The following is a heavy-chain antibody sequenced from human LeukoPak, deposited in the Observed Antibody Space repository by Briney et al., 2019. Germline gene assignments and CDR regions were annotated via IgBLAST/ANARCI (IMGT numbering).Heavy chain of an antibody. Sequence: PGGSLRLSCATPGFTFSSYAMNWVRQAPGKGLECVSFISTSGDFTYYAASVKGRFTVSRDNSKNTLYLQMNSLRADDTAVYYCAGCSGGSCYSRGKYGVDVWGQGTTVIVSS. J-gene: IGHJ6*02. V-gene: IGHV3-23*01. CDR2: ISTSGDFT. D-gene: IGHD2-15*01. CDR3: AGCSGGSCYSRGKYGVDV. CDR1: GFTFSSYA.